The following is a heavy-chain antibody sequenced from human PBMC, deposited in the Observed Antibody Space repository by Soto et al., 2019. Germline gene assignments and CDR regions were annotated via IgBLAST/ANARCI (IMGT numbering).Heavy chain of an antibody. Sequence: QGHLVQSGVEVKEPGASVRVSCKASGYSFINYGIGWVRQAPGQGLEWMGWITVNSGNTNYPQKFQGRVTMTTDTSTNTVYRELGSLTSDDTAVYYCGRGLGGGWYYFDYWGPGTLVTVSS. CDR1: GYSFINYG. J-gene: IGHJ4*02. V-gene: IGHV1-18*04. CDR3: GRGLGGGWYYFDY. D-gene: IGHD6-19*01. CDR2: ITVNSGNT.